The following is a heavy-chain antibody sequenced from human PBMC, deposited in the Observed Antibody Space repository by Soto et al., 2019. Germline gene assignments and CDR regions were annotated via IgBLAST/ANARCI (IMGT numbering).Heavy chain of an antibody. CDR2: MNPNIGST. Sequence: ASVKVSRKASGYTFTSLDINWLRQATGQGLEWMGWMNPNIGSTGYAQKFQGRVAMTRDTSINTAYMELSSLRSVDTAVYYCARCRGYAEGIGYRGQGTLGTVSS. J-gene: IGHJ4*02. D-gene: IGHD5-12*01. CDR3: ARCRGYAEGIGY. CDR1: GYTFTSLD. V-gene: IGHV1-8*01.